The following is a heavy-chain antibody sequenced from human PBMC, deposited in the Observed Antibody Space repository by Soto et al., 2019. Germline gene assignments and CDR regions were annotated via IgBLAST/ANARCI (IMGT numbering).Heavy chain of an antibody. CDR2: IYSGGST. D-gene: IGHD6-13*01. Sequence: EVQLVESGGGLVQPGGSLRLSCAASGFTVSSHYMSWVRQAPGKGLEWVSVIYSGGSTYYADSVKGRFTISRHNSKNTLYLQMNSLRAEDTAVYYCARESYIAAAGTFDYWGQGTLVTVSS. CDR1: GFTVSSHY. CDR3: ARESYIAAAGTFDY. J-gene: IGHJ4*02. V-gene: IGHV3-53*04.